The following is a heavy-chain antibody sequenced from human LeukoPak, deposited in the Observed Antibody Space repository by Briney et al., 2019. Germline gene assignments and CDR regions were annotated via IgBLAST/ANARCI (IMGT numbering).Heavy chain of an antibody. CDR3: WSEGGAFCPFGY. D-gene: IGHD1-26*01. V-gene: IGHV4/OR15-8*01. J-gene: IGHJ4*02. CDR2: VSLAEQP. CDR1: GGSISNTNW. Sequence: SETLSLTRDVSGGSISNTNWWSWVRHPPGQGLEWIGEVSLAEQPNYNPPPNGRDTMSLDESSNQLSLKLTSVTAPATALYYCWSEGGAFCPFGYWGQGTLV.